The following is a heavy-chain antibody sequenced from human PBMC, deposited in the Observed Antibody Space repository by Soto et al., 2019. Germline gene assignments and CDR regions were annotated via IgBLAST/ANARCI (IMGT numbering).Heavy chain of an antibody. CDR2: VKEDGRDK. CDR1: GFSFSSYW. CDR3: VRVYVFRGSPHFDH. Sequence: GGSLRLSCAASGFSFSSYWMTWVRQAPGKGLEWVANVKEDGRDKDYVASVKGRFTISRDNANKSVALEMSSLRVEDTAVYYCVRVYVFRGSPHFDHWGQGTLVTVSS. D-gene: IGHD3-10*02. J-gene: IGHJ4*02. V-gene: IGHV3-7*03.